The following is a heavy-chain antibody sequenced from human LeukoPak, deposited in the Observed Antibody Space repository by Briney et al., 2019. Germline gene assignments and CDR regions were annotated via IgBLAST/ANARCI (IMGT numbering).Heavy chain of an antibody. Sequence: ASVSVSCTASGYTFTSYDIHWVRQASGHGLEWRGGMNAKSAHTALAQRFQGRVTLTRNTSISTAYMELSSLTSEDTAMYYCTRGPSYHSKWVGGMWFDPWGQGTLVSVSS. D-gene: IGHD3-10*01. V-gene: IGHV1-8*01. J-gene: IGHJ5*02. CDR1: GYTFTSYD. CDR3: TRGPSYHSKWVGGMWFDP. CDR2: MNAKSAHT.